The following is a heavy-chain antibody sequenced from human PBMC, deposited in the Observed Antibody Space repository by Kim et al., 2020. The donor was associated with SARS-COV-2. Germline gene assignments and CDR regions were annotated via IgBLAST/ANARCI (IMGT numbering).Heavy chain of an antibody. J-gene: IGHJ5*02. CDR3: AGSRGVIMWKGGFDP. Sequence: SETLSLTCTVSGGSISSYYWSWIRQPPGKGLEWIGYIYYSGSNKYNPSLKSRVTISVDTTKNQFSLKLSSVIAADTAVYYCAGSRGVIMWKGGFDPWGQGTLVTVSS. CDR1: GGSISSYY. CDR2: IYYSGSN. D-gene: IGHD3-10*01. V-gene: IGHV4-59*08.